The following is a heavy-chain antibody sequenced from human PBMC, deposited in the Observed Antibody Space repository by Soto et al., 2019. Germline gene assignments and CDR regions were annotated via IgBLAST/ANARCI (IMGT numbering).Heavy chain of an antibody. CDR3: ARVGQGAWYFDL. CDR2: INPDGRGT. J-gene: IGHJ2*01. CDR1: GFTFSSYW. V-gene: IGHV3-74*01. D-gene: IGHD1-26*01. Sequence: EVQLVESGGGLVQPGGALTLSCAASGFTFSSYWMHWVRQAPGKGVVWVSRINPDGRGTNYADSVKGRFTISRDNAKNTLYLRMSSLRPEDTAVYYCARVGQGAWYFDLWGRGTLVTVSS.